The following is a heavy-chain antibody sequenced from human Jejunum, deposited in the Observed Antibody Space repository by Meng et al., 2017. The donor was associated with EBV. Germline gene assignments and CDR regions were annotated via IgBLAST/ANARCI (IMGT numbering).Heavy chain of an antibody. CDR3: ARRLQTDGFDW. Sequence: QAGQELQKPSPTLSLASAISWDSVTSNPATWDWIRQYQSRGLEWLGRTYYRSKWYNHYAVSVKSRITVNPDTSKNQFSLQLNSVTPEDTAVYYCARRLQTDGFDWWGQGTLVTVSS. D-gene: IGHD5-18*01. CDR2: TYYRSKWYN. J-gene: IGHJ4*02. CDR1: WDSVTSNPAT. V-gene: IGHV6-1*01.